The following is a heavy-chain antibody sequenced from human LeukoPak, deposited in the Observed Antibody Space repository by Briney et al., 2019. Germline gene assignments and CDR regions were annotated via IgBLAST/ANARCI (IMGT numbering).Heavy chain of an antibody. D-gene: IGHD6-19*01. V-gene: IGHV3-20*04. Sequence: GGSLRLSCAASGFTFGDYGMSWVRQAPGKGLEWVSGINWNGGSTGYADSVKGRFTISRDNAKNSLYLQMNSLRAEDTALYYCARKGGVAVAEGVFDYWGEGTLVTVSS. CDR1: GFTFGDYG. J-gene: IGHJ4*02. CDR2: INWNGGST. CDR3: ARKGGVAVAEGVFDY.